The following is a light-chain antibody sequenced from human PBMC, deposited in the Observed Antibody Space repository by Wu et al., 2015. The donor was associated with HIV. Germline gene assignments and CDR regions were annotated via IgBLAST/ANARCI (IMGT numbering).Light chain of an antibody. J-gene: IGKJ1*01. V-gene: IGKV3-20*01. CDR1: QSISSSY. CDR2: GAS. CDR3: QHYGDSPWA. Sequence: EIVLTQSPGTLSLSPGERATLSCRASQSISSSYLAWYLQKPGQAPRLLMYGASSRATGIPDRFSGSGSGTDFTLAINRLEPEDFAVYYCQHYGDSPWAFGQGTKVEI.